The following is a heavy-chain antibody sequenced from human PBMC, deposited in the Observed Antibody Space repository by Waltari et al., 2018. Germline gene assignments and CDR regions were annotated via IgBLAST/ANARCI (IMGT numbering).Heavy chain of an antibody. J-gene: IGHJ6*02. V-gene: IGHV4-39*07. Sequence: QLQLQESVPGLVKPSETLSLTFTLSGGPITSTCSYWGWIRQPPGKGLEWIGSIYFSGSTYSNPSLKSRVTISVDTSKNQFSLKLSSVTAADTAGYYCARYSISFSDYGMDVWGQGTTVTVSS. CDR1: GGPITSTCSY. CDR2: IYFSGST. CDR3: ARYSISFSDYGMDV. D-gene: IGHD3-3*02.